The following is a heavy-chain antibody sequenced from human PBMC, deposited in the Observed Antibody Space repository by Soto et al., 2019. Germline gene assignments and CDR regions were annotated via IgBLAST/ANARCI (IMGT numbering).Heavy chain of an antibody. CDR1: GFTFSDHY. J-gene: IGHJ6*02. Sequence: PGGSLRLSCAASGFTFSDHYMDWVRQAPGKGLEWVGRTRNKANSYTTEYAASVKDRFTISRDDSKNSLYLQMNSLKTEDTAVYYCAKLLLSRPTYYYYGMDVWGQGTTVTVSS. CDR3: AKLLLSRPTYYYYGMDV. CDR2: TRNKANSYTT. D-gene: IGHD2-21*02. V-gene: IGHV3-72*01.